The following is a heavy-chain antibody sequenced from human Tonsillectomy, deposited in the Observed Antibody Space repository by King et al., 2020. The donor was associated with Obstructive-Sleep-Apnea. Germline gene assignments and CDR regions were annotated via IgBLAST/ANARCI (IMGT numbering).Heavy chain of an antibody. V-gene: IGHV4-38-2*02. CDR2: IYHSGGT. D-gene: IGHD1-26*01. J-gene: IGHJ4*02. Sequence: QLQESGPGLVKPSETLSLTCTVSGYSISSGYYWGWIRQPPGKGLEWIGSIYHSGGTSYNPSLKSRVTISVDTSKNQFSLTLSSVTAADTAVYYCARVPLGARYFDYWGQGTLVTVSS. CDR1: GYSISSGYY. CDR3: ARVPLGARYFDY.